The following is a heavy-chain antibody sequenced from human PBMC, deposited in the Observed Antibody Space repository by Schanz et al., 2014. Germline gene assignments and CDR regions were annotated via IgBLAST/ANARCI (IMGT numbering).Heavy chain of an antibody. J-gene: IGHJ4*02. CDR1: GFGFDDYA. CDR2: IGGSGDST. CDR3: ATDLISSGWYG. V-gene: IGHV3-20*04. Sequence: EVQLVESGGGVVRPGGSLRLSCAASGFGFDDYAMSWVRQAPGKGLEWVSGIGGSGDSTHYADSVKGRFTISRDNAKNSLYLQMNSLRVEDTAVYYCATDLISSGWYGWGQGTLVTVSS. D-gene: IGHD6-19*01.